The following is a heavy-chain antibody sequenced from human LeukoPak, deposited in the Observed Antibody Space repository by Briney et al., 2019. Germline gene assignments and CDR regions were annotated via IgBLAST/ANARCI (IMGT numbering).Heavy chain of an antibody. CDR3: ERERRYCSSTSCYKTLDY. J-gene: IGHJ4*02. Sequence: ASVKVSCKASGYTFTGYYMHWVRQAPGQGLEWMGWINPNSGSTNYAQKFQGRVTMTRDTSISTAYMELSRLRSDDTAVYYCERERRYCSSTSCYKTLDYWGQGTLVTVSS. CDR1: GYTFTGYY. D-gene: IGHD2-2*02. V-gene: IGHV1-2*02. CDR2: INPNSGST.